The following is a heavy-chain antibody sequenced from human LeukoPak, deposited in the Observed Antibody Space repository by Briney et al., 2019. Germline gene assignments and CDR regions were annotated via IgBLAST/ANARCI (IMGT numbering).Heavy chain of an antibody. Sequence: SETLSLTCTVSGGSISSSSYSWGWIRQPPGKGLEWIGNIYCTGSTYYNPSLKSRATILVDTAKNQFSLKLSSVTDADTAGYYLARTGGDRSGYYYARAFDILGQGTMATLSS. J-gene: IGHJ3*02. V-gene: IGHV4-39*07. CDR2: IYCTGST. CDR3: ARTGGDRSGYYYARAFDI. D-gene: IGHD3-22*01. CDR1: GGSISSSSYS.